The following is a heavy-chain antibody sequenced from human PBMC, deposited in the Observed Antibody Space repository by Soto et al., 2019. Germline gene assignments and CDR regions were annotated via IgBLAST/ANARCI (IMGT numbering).Heavy chain of an antibody. J-gene: IGHJ4*02. Sequence: QVQLVQSGAEVKKPGASVRVSCKASGYSFTSYGISWVRQAPGQGLEWMGWISAYNGNTNYAQKLQGRVTMTTDTSTNTAYMGLRSLRSDDTAVYYCARVTRWLRLNPFDYWGQGTLVTVSS. CDR3: ARVTRWLRLNPFDY. CDR1: GYSFTSYG. D-gene: IGHD5-12*01. V-gene: IGHV1-18*01. CDR2: ISAYNGNT.